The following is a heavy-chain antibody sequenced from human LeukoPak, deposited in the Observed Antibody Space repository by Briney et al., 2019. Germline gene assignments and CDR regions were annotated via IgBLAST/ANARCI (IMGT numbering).Heavy chain of an antibody. CDR3: ARGWAELERPPFYYMDV. D-gene: IGHD1-1*01. J-gene: IGHJ6*03. Sequence: SETLSLTCTVSGGSISSYYWSWIRQPPGKGLEWIGYIYYSGSTNYNPSLKSRVTISVDTSKNQFSLKLSSVTAADTAVYYCARGWAELERPPFYYMDVWGKGTTVTISS. CDR1: GGSISSYY. CDR2: IYYSGST. V-gene: IGHV4-59*01.